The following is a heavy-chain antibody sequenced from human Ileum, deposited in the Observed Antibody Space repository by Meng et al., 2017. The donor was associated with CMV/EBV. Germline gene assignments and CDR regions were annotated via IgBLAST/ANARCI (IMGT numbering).Heavy chain of an antibody. CDR3: ARKSLNWFDL. CDR1: GGSISSVDSY. Sequence: LTCPVSGGSISSVDSYWSWLRQPPGKGPEWIGYIFYSGGTYSNPSLKSRVTISVDTSKNQFSLRLSSATAADTAVYYCARKSLNWFDLWGQGTLVTVSS. J-gene: IGHJ5*02. CDR2: IFYSGGT. V-gene: IGHV4-30-4*08.